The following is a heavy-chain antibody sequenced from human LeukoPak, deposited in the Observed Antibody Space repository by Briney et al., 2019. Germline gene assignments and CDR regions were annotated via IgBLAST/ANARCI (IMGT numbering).Heavy chain of an antibody. V-gene: IGHV3-48*01. CDR1: GFTFSSYS. CDR2: ISSSSSTI. J-gene: IGHJ4*02. CDR3: AREKRYSSGWYDLGGDY. D-gene: IGHD6-19*01. Sequence: GGSLRLSCAASGFTFSSYSMNWVRQAPGKGLEWVSYISSSSSTIYYADSVKGRFTISRDNAKNSLYLQMNSLRAEDTAVYYCAREKRYSSGWYDLGGDYWGQGTLVTVSS.